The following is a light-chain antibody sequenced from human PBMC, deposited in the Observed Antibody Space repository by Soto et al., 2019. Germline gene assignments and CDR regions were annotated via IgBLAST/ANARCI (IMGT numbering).Light chain of an antibody. CDR2: DAS. J-gene: IGKJ5*01. V-gene: IGKV3-11*01. CDR1: QIVSSK. CDR3: QQRSNWPRIT. Sequence: EIMLPQSPPTVAWSPVERATLSSSVCQIVSSKLAWYQQKPGEDLRLLIYDASNRATGIPARFSGSGSGTDFTLTISSLEAEDFALYYCQQRSNWPRITFGKGTRLE.